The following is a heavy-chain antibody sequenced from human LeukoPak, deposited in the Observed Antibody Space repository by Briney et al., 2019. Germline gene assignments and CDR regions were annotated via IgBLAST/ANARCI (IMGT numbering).Heavy chain of an antibody. CDR2: ISYDGSNK. CDR3: ARSGYSSGWYFPPTWYYYYGMDV. CDR1: GFTFSSYA. J-gene: IGHJ6*02. Sequence: GGSLRLSCAAYGFTFSSYAMHWVRQAPGKGLEWVAVISYDGSNKYYADSVKGRFTISRDNSKNTLYLQMNSLRAEDTAVYSCARSGYSSGWYFPPTWYYYYGMDVWGQGTTVTVSS. D-gene: IGHD6-19*01. V-gene: IGHV3-30*04.